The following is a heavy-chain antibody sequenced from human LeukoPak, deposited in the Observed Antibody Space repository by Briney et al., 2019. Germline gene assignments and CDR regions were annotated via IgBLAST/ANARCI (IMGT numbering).Heavy chain of an antibody. CDR1: GFTFSSYG. CDR2: IWYDGSNK. D-gene: IGHD3-9*01. CDR3: ARDLGYYDILTGYYPDY. J-gene: IGHJ4*02. V-gene: IGHV3-33*01. Sequence: PGRSLRLSCAASGFTFSSYGMHWVRQAPGKGLEWVAVIWYDGSNKYYADSVKGRFTFSRDNSKNTLYLQMNSLRAEDTAVYYCARDLGYYDILTGYYPDYWGQGTLVTVSS.